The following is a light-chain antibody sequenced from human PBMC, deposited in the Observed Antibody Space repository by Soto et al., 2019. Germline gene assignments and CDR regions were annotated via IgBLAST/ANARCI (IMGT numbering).Light chain of an antibody. J-gene: IGLJ2*01. CDR2: SNN. CDR1: SSNIGSNA. Sequence: QSVLTQPPSASGTPGQRVTISCSGSSSNIGSNAVNWYHQLPGTAPKLLIYSNNQRPSGVPDRFSGSKSGTSASLAISGLQSEGEADYYCAAWDDSLNGVVFGGGTKLTVL. CDR3: AAWDDSLNGVV. V-gene: IGLV1-44*01.